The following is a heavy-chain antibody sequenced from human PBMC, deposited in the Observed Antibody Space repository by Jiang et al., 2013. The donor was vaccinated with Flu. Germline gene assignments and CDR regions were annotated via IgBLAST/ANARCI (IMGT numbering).Heavy chain of an antibody. CDR3: ASSALTTVTYYFDY. D-gene: IGHD4-17*01. CDR2: IYYSGST. J-gene: IGHJ4*02. V-gene: IGHV4-39*01. Sequence: LVKPSETLSLTCTVSGGSIGSSSYYWGWIRQPPGKGLEWIGSIYYSGSTYYNPSLKSRVTISVDTSKNQFSLKLSSVTAADTAVYYCASSALTTVTYYFDYWGQGTLVTVSS. CDR1: GGSIGSSSYY.